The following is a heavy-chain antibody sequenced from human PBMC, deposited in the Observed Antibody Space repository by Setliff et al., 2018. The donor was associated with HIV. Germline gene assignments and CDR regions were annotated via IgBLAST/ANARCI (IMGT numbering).Heavy chain of an antibody. J-gene: IGHJ6*04. D-gene: IGHD1-26*01. V-gene: IGHV1-69*13. CDR1: GGTFSSFG. CDR2: IIPVFGKV. Sequence: SVKVSCKASGGTFSSFGINWIRQAPGQGLEWMGGIIPVFGKVEYAQRFQGRVKITADESTSTAYMEMSSLRSEDMAIYYCARSYSGWPHYQYHHMDVWGKGTTVTVSS. CDR3: ARSYSGWPHYQYHHMDV.